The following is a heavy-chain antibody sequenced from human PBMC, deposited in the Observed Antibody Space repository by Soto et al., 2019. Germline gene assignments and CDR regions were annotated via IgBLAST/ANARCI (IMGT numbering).Heavy chain of an antibody. Sequence: PGGSLRLSCAASGFTVSSYYMTWVRQAPGKGLEWVSIFYSGGRTYYADSVKGRFTISRDSSKNTLYLQMDSLRAEDTAVYYCARGQRELNSIYFDYWGQGTLVTVSS. CDR3: ARGQRELNSIYFDY. D-gene: IGHD1-26*01. CDR1: GFTVSSYY. J-gene: IGHJ4*02. V-gene: IGHV3-53*01. CDR2: FYSGGRT.